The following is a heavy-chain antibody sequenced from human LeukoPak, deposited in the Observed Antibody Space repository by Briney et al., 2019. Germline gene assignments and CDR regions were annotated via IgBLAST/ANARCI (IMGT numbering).Heavy chain of an antibody. CDR1: GFTFSSYW. V-gene: IGHV3-74*01. CDR2: ITSDGSNT. D-gene: IGHD1-1*01. CDR3: ARGGRIQLERRGYFDY. J-gene: IGHJ4*02. Sequence: TGGSLRLSCAASGFTFSSYWMHWVRQAPGKGLVWVSRITSDGSNTNYADSVKGRFTISRDNAKNTLYLHMNSLRAEDTAVYYCARGGRIQLERRGYFDYWGQGTLVTVSS.